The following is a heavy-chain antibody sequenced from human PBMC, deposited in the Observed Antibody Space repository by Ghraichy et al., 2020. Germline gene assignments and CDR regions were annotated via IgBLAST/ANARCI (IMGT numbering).Heavy chain of an antibody. CDR3: AKGGYSTSWPDF. CDR2: IYYSGST. J-gene: IGHJ4*02. Sequence: SCTVSGGSISNHYWSWIRQPPGKGLEWIGYIYYSGSTNYNPYLKSRVTMSVDTSKNQFSLKLSSVTAADTAVYYCAKGGYSTSWPDFWGQGTLVTVSS. V-gene: IGHV4-59*11. CDR1: GGSISNHY. D-gene: IGHD6-13*01.